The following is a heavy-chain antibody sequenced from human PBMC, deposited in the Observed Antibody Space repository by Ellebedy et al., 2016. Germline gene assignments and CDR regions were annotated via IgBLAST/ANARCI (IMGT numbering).Heavy chain of an antibody. CDR2: IIPILGIA. CDR3: ARGYSYGYSHAFDI. J-gene: IGHJ3*02. D-gene: IGHD5-18*01. V-gene: IGHV1-69*04. CDR1: GGTFSSYA. Sequence: SVKVSCXASGGTFSSYAISWVRQAPGQGLEWMGRIIPILGIANYAQKFQGRVTITADKSTSTAYMELSSLRSEDTAVYYCARGYSYGYSHAFDIWGQGTMVTVSS.